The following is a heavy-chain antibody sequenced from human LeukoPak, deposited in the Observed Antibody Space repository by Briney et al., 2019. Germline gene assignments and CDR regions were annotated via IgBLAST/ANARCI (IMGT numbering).Heavy chain of an antibody. J-gene: IGHJ4*02. D-gene: IGHD6-6*01. V-gene: IGHV4-59*01. CDR2: IYYSGST. Sequence: PSETLSLTCTVSGGSISSYYWSWIRQPPGKGLEWIGCIYYSGSTNYNPSLKSRVTISVDTSKDQFSLKLSSVTAADTALYYCARSSSSPYYFDYWGQGTLVTVSS. CDR3: ARSSSSPYYFDY. CDR1: GGSISSYY.